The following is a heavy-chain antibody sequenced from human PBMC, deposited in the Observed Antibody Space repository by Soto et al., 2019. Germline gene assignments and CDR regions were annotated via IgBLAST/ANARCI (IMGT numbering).Heavy chain of an antibody. D-gene: IGHD3-10*01. CDR3: ARDGVRGMDV. CDR2: MNPNSANT. J-gene: IGHJ6*02. CDR1: GYTFTSYD. V-gene: IGHV1-8*01. Sequence: QVQLVQSGAEVKKPGASVKVSCKASGYTFTSYDINWVRQATGQGLEWMGWMNPNSANTGYAQKCQGRVTVTRKTSISTAYMALSSRRSEDTAVYYCARDGVRGMDVWGQGTTVTVSS.